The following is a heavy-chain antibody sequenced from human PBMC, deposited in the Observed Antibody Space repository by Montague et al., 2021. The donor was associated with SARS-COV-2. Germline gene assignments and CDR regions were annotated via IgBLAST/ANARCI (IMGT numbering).Heavy chain of an antibody. D-gene: IGHD2-2*03. V-gene: IGHV4-34*01. CDR3: ARGTPGY. Sequence: SETLSLTRAVYGGSFSDYHWSWIRQPPGGGLEWIGRINHGGSTKYNPSLKSRVTISIDTSKNQFSLKLSSVTAADTAVYYCARGTPGYWGQGTLVTVSS. CDR2: INHGGST. J-gene: IGHJ4*02. CDR1: GGSFSDYH.